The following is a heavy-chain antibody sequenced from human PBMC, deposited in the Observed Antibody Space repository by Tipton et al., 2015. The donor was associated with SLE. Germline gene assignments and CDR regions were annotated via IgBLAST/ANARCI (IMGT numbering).Heavy chain of an antibody. CDR3: ARSGSASAPTLFPLVS. CDR2: ISGDNGNT. J-gene: IGHJ5*01. D-gene: IGHD3-10*01. V-gene: IGHV1-18*01. Sequence: QVQLVQSGGEVKKSGASVRVSCKASGYTFTSYGFTWVRQAPGQGLEWMGWISGDNGNTNYAQKFQDRVMLTTDKTTTTAYMDLMSLTSDDSAVYFCARSGSASAPTLFPLVSW. CDR1: GYTFTSYG.